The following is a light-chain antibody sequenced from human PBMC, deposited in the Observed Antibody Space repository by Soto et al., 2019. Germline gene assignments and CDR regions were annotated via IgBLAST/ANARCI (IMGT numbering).Light chain of an antibody. J-gene: IGKJ2*01. CDR3: QQYNNWPPMT. CDR2: GAS. CDR1: QSVSSN. Sequence: EIVMTQSPATLSVSTGERATLSCRASQSVSSNLAWYQQKPGQAPRLLIYGASTRATGIPARFSGSGSGTNFTLTISSLQSEDFAVYYCQQYNNWPPMTFGQGTKLEIK. V-gene: IGKV3-15*01.